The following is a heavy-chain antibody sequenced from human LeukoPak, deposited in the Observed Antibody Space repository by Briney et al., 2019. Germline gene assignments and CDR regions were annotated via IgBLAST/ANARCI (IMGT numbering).Heavy chain of an antibody. V-gene: IGHV3-23*01. CDR2: ISGSGGST. J-gene: IGHJ4*02. Sequence: GGSLRLSCAASGFTFSSYAMSWVRQAPGKGLEWVSAISGSGGSTYYADSVKGRFTISRDNPKNTLYLQMNSLRAEDTAVYYCASRPTPEDIVVVPAADYWGQGTLVTVSS. CDR1: GFTFSSYA. D-gene: IGHD2-2*01. CDR3: ASRPTPEDIVVVPAADY.